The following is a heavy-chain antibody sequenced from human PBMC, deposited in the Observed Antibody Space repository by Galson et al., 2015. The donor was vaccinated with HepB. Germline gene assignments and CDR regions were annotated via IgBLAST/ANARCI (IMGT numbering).Heavy chain of an antibody. CDR2: ISYDGSNK. D-gene: IGHD5-18*01. Sequence: SLRLSCAASGFTFSSYAMHWVRQAPGKGLEWVAVISYDGSNKYYADSVKGRFTISRDNSKNTLYLQMNSLRAEDTAVYYCARDRDTAMVLRGHFDYWGQGTLVTVSS. CDR1: GFTFSSYA. V-gene: IGHV3-30*04. J-gene: IGHJ4*02. CDR3: ARDRDTAMVLRGHFDY.